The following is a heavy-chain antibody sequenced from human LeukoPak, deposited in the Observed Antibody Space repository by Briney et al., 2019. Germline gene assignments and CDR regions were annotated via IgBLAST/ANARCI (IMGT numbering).Heavy chain of an antibody. V-gene: IGHV4-39*07. CDR3: ARVYPHAAAGTLGFDY. CDR1: GGSISSSSYY. CDR2: IYYSGST. Sequence: SETLSVTCTVSGGSISSSSYYWGWIRQPPGKGLEWIGSIYYSGSTYYNPSLKSRVTISVDTSKNQFSLKLSSVTAADTAVYYCARVYPHAAAGTLGFDYWGQGTLVTVSS. D-gene: IGHD6-13*01. J-gene: IGHJ4*02.